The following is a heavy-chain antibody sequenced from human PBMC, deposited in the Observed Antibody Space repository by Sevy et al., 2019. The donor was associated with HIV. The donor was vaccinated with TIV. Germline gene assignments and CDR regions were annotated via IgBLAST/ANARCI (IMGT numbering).Heavy chain of an antibody. CDR1: GGTFSSYA. CDR2: IIPIFGTA. CDR3: ARGARGYSGYGSYYFDY. D-gene: IGHD5-12*01. J-gene: IGHJ4*02. Sequence: ASVKVSCKASGGTFSSYAISWVRQAPGQGLEWMGGIIPIFGTANYAQKFQGRVRITADESRSTAYMELSSLGSEDTAVYYCARGARGYSGYGSYYFDYWGQGTLVTVSS. V-gene: IGHV1-69*13.